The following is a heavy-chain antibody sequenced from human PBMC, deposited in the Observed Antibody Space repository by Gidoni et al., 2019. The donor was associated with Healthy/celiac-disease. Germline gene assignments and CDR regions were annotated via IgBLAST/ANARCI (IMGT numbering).Heavy chain of an antibody. Sequence: SSYYWSWIRQPAGKGLEWIGRIYTSGSTNYNLSLKSRVTMSVDTSKNQFSLKLSSVTAADTAVYYCARAIMITFGGVIVKDAFDIWGQGTMVTVSS. D-gene: IGHD3-16*02. CDR2: IYTSGST. CDR3: ARAIMITFGGVIVKDAFDI. V-gene: IGHV4-4*07. J-gene: IGHJ3*02. CDR1: SSYY.